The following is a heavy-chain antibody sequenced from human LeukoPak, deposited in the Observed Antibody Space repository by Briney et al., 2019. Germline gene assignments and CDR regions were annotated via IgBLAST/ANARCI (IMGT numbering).Heavy chain of an antibody. CDR2: IVYDGSDT. J-gene: IGHJ4*02. Sequence: GGSLRLSCAASGFTFNSYGMNWVRQAPGKGLEWVAFIVYDGSDTYYADSVKGRFTISRDNSKNTLYLQMSSLRAEDTAVYYCGGYGPLTQIDYWGQGTLVTVSS. CDR3: GGYGPLTQIDY. D-gene: IGHD5-12*01. CDR1: GFTFNSYG. V-gene: IGHV3-30*02.